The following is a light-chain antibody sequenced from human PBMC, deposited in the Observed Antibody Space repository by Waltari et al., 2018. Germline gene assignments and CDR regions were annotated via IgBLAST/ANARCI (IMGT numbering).Light chain of an antibody. V-gene: IGKV1-5*03. J-gene: IGKJ1*01. CDR2: KAS. Sequence: DIQMTQFPSTLSASVGDRVTITCRASQSISGWLAWYQQKPGKAPKLLIYKASTLEGGVPSRFSGSGSATEFTLTISSLQPDDFATYYCQQYTTYWTFGQGTKVEIK. CDR3: QQYTTYWT. CDR1: QSISGW.